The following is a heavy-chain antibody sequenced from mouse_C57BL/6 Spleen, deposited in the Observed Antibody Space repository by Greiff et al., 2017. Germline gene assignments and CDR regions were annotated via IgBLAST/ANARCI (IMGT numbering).Heavy chain of an antibody. J-gene: IGHJ1*03. CDR1: GYTFTSYG. CDR3: ARGYYGSSYKYFDV. Sequence: VKLVESGAELARPGASVKLSCKASGYTFTSYGISWVKQRTGQGLEWIGEIYPRSGNTYYNEKFKGKATLTADKSSSTAYMELRSLTSEDSAVYFCARGYYGSSYKYFDVWGTGTTVTVSS. CDR2: IYPRSGNT. V-gene: IGHV1-81*01. D-gene: IGHD1-1*01.